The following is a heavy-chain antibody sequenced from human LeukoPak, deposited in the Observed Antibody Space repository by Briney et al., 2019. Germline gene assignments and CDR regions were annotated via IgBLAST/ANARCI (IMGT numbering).Heavy chain of an antibody. D-gene: IGHD6-19*01. J-gene: IGHJ4*02. CDR2: ISYDGSNK. Sequence: GGSLRLSCAASGFTFNNYGMHWVRQAPGKGLEWVAIISYDGSNKYYADSVKGRFTISRDNSKNTLFLQVNSLRAEDTALYYCAKGSSGWYPHFDSWGQGTLVTVSS. V-gene: IGHV3-30*18. CDR3: AKGSSGWYPHFDS. CDR1: GFTFNNYG.